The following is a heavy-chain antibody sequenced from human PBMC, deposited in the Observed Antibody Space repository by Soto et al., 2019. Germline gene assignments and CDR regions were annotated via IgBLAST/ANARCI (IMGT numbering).Heavy chain of an antibody. CDR2: INHSGST. J-gene: IGHJ4*02. V-gene: IGHV4-34*01. Sequence: PSETLSLTCAVYGGSFSGYYWNWIRQPPGKGLEWIGEINHSGSTNYNPSLKSRVTISVDTSKNQFSLRLSSVTAADTAVYYCARTYSSSWSPFDYWGQGTLGTVSS. CDR3: ARTYSSSWSPFDY. D-gene: IGHD6-13*01. CDR1: GGSFSGYY.